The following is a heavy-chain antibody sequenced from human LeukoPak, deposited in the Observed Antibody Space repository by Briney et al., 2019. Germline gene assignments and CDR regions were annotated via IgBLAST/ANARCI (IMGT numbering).Heavy chain of an antibody. CDR1: GFTFSSYA. Sequence: PGGSLRLSCAASGFTFSSYAMHWVRQAPGKGLEWVAVISYDGSNKYYADSVKGRFTISRDNSKNTLYLQMNSLRAEDTAVYYCARGVPYSSSWYVAYWGQGTLVTVSS. D-gene: IGHD6-13*01. CDR2: ISYDGSNK. CDR3: ARGVPYSSSWYVAY. J-gene: IGHJ4*02. V-gene: IGHV3-30-3*01.